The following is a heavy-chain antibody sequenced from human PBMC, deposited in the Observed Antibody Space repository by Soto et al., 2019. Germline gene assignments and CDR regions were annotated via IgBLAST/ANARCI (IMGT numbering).Heavy chain of an antibody. Sequence: SETLSLTCTVFGGSVSISDYLWSWIRQRPGKGLEWIGYIHDSGNTNYNPSLKSRVTISLDTSKNQFSLKVTSMTAADTAVYFCARARGGDSGDYASLFDRWGQGNLVTVSS. J-gene: IGHJ5*02. CDR3: ARARGGDSGDYASLFDR. D-gene: IGHD4-17*01. CDR2: IHDSGNT. V-gene: IGHV4-30-4*01. CDR1: GGSVSISDYL.